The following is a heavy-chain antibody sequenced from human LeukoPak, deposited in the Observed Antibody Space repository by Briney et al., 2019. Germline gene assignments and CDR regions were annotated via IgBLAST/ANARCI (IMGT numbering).Heavy chain of an antibody. CDR3: ARGVVGATIYYYYYMDV. CDR2: IYYSGST. V-gene: IGHV4-59*01. D-gene: IGHD1-26*01. Sequence: SETLSLTCTVSDGSISSYYWSWIRQPPGKGLEWIGYIYYSGSTNYNPSLKSRVTISVDTSKNQFSLKLSSVTAADTAVYYCARGVVGATIYYYYYMDVWGKGTTVTVSS. J-gene: IGHJ6*03. CDR1: DGSISSYY.